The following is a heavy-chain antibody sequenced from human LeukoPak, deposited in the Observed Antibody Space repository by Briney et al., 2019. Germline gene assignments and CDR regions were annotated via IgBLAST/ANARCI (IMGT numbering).Heavy chain of an antibody. CDR1: GFTFSSYA. V-gene: IGHV3-33*08. CDR3: ARSSTESSSWHSYFDY. D-gene: IGHD6-13*01. J-gene: IGHJ4*02. Sequence: GGSLRLSCAASGFTFSSYAMHWVRQTPGKGLEWVALTWSDGSKEYYADSVKGRFTISRDISKNTVDLQMKSLRAEDTAVYYCARSSTESSSWHSYFDYWGQGTLVTVSS. CDR2: TWSDGSKE.